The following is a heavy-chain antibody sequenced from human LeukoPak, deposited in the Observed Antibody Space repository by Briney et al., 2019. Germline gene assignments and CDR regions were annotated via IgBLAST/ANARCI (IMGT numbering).Heavy chain of an antibody. CDR2: IYTSGST. V-gene: IGHV4-4*07. Sequence: PSETLSLTCTVSGGSISSYYWSWIRQPAGKGLEWLGRIYTSGSTNYNPSLKSRVTMSVDTSKNQFSLKLSSVTAADTAVYYCARVGAGPAAGHYWYFDLWGRGTLVTVSS. CDR1: GGSISSYY. J-gene: IGHJ2*01. CDR3: ARVGAGPAAGHYWYFDL. D-gene: IGHD6-13*01.